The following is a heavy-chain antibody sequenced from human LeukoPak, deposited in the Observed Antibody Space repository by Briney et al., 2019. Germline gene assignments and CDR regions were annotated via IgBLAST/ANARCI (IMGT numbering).Heavy chain of an antibody. V-gene: IGHV1-2*02. D-gene: IGHD3-22*01. Sequence: ASVKVSCKASGYTFSSYYMHWVRQAPGQGLEWMGWINPKSGGTNEAQKFHDRVTMTRDTSIRTAYMEVSRLRSDDTAVYYCASLTTADAFDIWGQGTMVTVSS. CDR3: ASLTTADAFDI. CDR1: GYTFSSYY. J-gene: IGHJ3*02. CDR2: INPKSGGT.